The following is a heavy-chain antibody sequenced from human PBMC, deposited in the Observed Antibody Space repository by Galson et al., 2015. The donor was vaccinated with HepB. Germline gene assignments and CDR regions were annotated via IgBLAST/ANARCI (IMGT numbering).Heavy chain of an antibody. CDR2: ISCDGSNK. CDR3: ARDLGEYCSTHSGMDD. D-gene: IGHD2/OR15-2a*01. Sequence: SLRLSCAASGFTFSSYAMHWVRQAPGKGLEWVAVISCDGSNKYYADSVKGRFTISRDNSKNTLYLQMNSLRAEDTAVYYCARDLGEYCSTHSGMDDWGQGTPVTVSS. CDR1: GFTFSSYA. J-gene: IGHJ6*02. V-gene: IGHV3-30-3*01.